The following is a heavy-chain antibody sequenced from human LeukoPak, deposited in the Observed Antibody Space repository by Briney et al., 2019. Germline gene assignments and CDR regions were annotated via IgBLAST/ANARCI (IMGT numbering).Heavy chain of an antibody. V-gene: IGHV5-51*01. Sequence: GESLKLSCKGSGHRLTSYWIGWVRQMPGKGLDWMGITYLCYCDTRYRPSFQGQVTISADKSISTAYLQWSSLKASDTAMYYCARMSRTGYNYGYWGQGTLVTVSS. CDR1: GHRLTSYW. D-gene: IGHD5-24*01. CDR3: ARMSRTGYNYGY. CDR2: TYLCYCDT. J-gene: IGHJ4*02.